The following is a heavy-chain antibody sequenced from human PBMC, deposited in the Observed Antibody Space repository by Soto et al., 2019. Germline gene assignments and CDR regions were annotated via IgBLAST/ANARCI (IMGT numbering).Heavy chain of an antibody. CDR2: IYYSGST. V-gene: IGHV4-59*01. Sequence: SETLSHTCTGSGGSISSYYWSWIRQPPGKGLEWIGYIYYSGSTNYNPSLKSRVTISVDTSKNQFSLKLSSVTAADTAVYYCAICGRSSWGGYLFDYCGQGTLVTVSS. CDR3: AICGRSSWGGYLFDY. D-gene: IGHD6-13*01. J-gene: IGHJ4*02. CDR1: GGSISSYY.